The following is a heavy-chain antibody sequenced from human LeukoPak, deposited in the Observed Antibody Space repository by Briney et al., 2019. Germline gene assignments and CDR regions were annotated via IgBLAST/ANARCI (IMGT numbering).Heavy chain of an antibody. CDR1: GFSFGDFA. D-gene: IGHD6-19*01. V-gene: IGHV3-30*04. J-gene: IGHJ4*02. Sequence: GGSLRLSCAPSGFSFGDFAMHWVRQAPGKGLEWVALISCDGGNIYYADSVRGRFTISRDNSKNMLFLHMNSLRPEDTAVYYCARDPPFRSGWSQNLFDHWGQGTLVTVSS. CDR3: ARDPPFRSGWSQNLFDH. CDR2: ISCDGGNI.